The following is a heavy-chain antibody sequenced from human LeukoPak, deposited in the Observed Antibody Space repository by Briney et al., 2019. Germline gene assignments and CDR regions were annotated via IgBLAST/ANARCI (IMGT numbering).Heavy chain of an antibody. V-gene: IGHV3-7*01. D-gene: IGHD1-1*01. CDR3: ARDGIQLEPGSYL. CDR2: IKQDESEK. Sequence: PGGSLRLSCAASGFSISGYWVSWVRQAPGKGLEWVANIKQDESEKFYVDFVRGRFTVSRDNAKNSLYLQMNDLRVEDTAVYYCARDGIQLEPGSYLWGQGTLATVSS. CDR1: GFSISGYW. J-gene: IGHJ4*02.